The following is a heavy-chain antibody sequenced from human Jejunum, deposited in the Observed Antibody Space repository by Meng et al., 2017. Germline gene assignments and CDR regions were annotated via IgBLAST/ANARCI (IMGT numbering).Heavy chain of an antibody. D-gene: IGHD5-18*01. CDR2: IYHSGST. CDR3: ARGGYYSFDY. J-gene: IGHJ4*02. CDR1: GGSISSVYW. Sequence: VEQEGSGPGLVKPSATLSLTCAVSGGSISSVYWWTWVRQSPGKGLEWIGEIYHSGSTNYNPSLKSRVTISVDKSKNQFSLKLTSVTAADTAVYYCARGGYYSFDYWGQGTLVTVSS. V-gene: IGHV4-4*02.